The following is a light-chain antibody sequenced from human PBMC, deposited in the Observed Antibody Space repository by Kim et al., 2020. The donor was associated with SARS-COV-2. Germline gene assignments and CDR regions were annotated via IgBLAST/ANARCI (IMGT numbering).Light chain of an antibody. CDR1: QSVSSY. V-gene: IGKV3-11*01. J-gene: IGKJ4*01. Sequence: EIVLTQSPATLSLSPGERATLSCRASQSVSSYLAWYQQKPGQAPRLLIYDASNRATGIPAKFSGSGSGTDFTPTTSSLEPEEFAVYYCQQRSNWPPLTFGGGAKVHIK. CDR3: QQRSNWPPLT. CDR2: DAS.